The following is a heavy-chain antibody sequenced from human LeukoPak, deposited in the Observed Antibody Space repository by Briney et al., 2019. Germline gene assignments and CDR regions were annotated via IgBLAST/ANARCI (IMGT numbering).Heavy chain of an antibody. CDR1: GFTFSSYW. Sequence: GGSLRLSCAASGFTFSSYWMHWVRQAPGKGLVWVSRINSDGSSTSYADSVKGRFTISRDNAKNTLYLQMNSLKTEDTAVYYCTTATVITGNWGQGTLVTVSS. J-gene: IGHJ4*02. V-gene: IGHV3-74*01. D-gene: IGHD4-17*01. CDR3: TTATVITGN. CDR2: INSDGSST.